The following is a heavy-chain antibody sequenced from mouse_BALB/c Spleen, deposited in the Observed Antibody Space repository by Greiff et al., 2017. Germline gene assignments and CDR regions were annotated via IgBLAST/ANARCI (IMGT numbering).Heavy chain of an antibody. CDR3: ARYYYGFDY. V-gene: IGHV5-9*03. Sequence: EVMLVESGGGLVKPGGSLKLSCAASGFTFSSYTMSWVRQTPEKRLEWVATISSGGGNTYYPDSVKGRFTISRDNAKNNLYLQMSSLRSEDTALYYCARYYYGFDYWGQGTTLTVSS. D-gene: IGHD1-1*01. CDR2: ISSGGGNT. CDR1: GFTFSSYT. J-gene: IGHJ2*01.